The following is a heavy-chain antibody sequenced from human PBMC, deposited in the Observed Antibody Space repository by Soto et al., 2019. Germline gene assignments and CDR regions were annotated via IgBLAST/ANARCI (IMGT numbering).Heavy chain of an antibody. J-gene: IGHJ4*02. V-gene: IGHV3-33*01. D-gene: IGHD6-19*01. CDR1: GFTFSIFG. CDR2: IWYDGSNA. CDR3: ARDKGSSTVVSGISQEGYFDS. Sequence: QVQLVESGGGVVQPGRSLRLSCAASGFTFSIFGMHWVRQAPGKGLEWAAIIWYDGSNAYYADSVRGRFTISSDNSKNTVYLQMNSLRAEHTAVYYCARDKGSSTVVSGISQEGYFDSWGQGTLVTVSS.